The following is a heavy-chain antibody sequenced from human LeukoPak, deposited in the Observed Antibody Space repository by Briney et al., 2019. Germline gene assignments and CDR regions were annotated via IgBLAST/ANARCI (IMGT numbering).Heavy chain of an antibody. V-gene: IGHV3-66*01. CDR3: ARDTYTWGLVS. D-gene: IGHD2-2*02. Sequence: GGSLRLSCVASGFIVNNNDMTWVRQAPGKGLEWVSLIYSGGSTYYADSVKGRFAISRDNSKNTLYLQMSSLGVEDTAAYYCARDTYTWGLVSWGQGTLVTVSS. CDR1: GFIVNNND. J-gene: IGHJ5*02. CDR2: IYSGGST.